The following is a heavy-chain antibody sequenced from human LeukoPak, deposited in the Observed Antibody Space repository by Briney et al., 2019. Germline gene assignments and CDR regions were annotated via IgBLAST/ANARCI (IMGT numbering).Heavy chain of an antibody. V-gene: IGHV4-34*01. J-gene: IGHJ5*02. CDR1: GGSFSGYC. CDR3: ARGSRLSSSWYRASNWFDP. CDR2: INHSGST. D-gene: IGHD6-13*01. Sequence: SETLSLTCAVYGGSFSGYCWSWIRQPPGKGLEWIGEINHSGSTNYNPSLKSRVTISVDTSKNQFSLKLSSVTAADTAVYYCARGSRLSSSWYRASNWFDPWGQGTLVTVSS.